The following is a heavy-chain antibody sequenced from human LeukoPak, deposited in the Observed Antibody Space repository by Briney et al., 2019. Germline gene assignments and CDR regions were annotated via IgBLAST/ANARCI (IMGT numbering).Heavy chain of an antibody. V-gene: IGHV3-48*03. Sequence: GGSLRLSCAASGFTFSSYEMNWVRQAPGKGLEWASHISSSGSTIYYADSVKGRFTISRDNAKNSLYLQMNSLRAEDTAVYYCARDRPSFDYWGQGTLVTVSS. J-gene: IGHJ4*02. CDR1: GFTFSSYE. CDR3: ARDRPSFDY. CDR2: ISSSGSTI.